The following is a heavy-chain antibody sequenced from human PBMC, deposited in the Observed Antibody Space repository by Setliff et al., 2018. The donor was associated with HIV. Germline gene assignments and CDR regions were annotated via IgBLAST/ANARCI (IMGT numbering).Heavy chain of an antibody. CDR1: GFTFSIYN. V-gene: IGHV3-15*01. CDR3: ATIYDYGDYDHDF. Sequence: PGGSLRLSCEASGFTFSIYNMNWVRQAPGKGLEWIGRIKSNTDGGTTDYAAPVKGRFTISRDDSKTTLYLQMNSLKTKDTAMYYCATIYDYGDYDHDFWGQGTLVTVSS. J-gene: IGHJ4*02. D-gene: IGHD4-17*01. CDR2: IKSNTDGGTT.